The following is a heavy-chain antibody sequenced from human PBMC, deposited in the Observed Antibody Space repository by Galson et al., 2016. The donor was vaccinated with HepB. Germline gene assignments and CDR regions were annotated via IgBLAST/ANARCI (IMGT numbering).Heavy chain of an antibody. J-gene: IGHJ3*01. V-gene: IGHV4-4*02. CDR2: IYHSGSI. CDR3: ARARYCGGANCYLDAFDL. Sequence: SETLSLTCVVSGGSITSTNWWSWVRQPPEEGLEWIGEIYHSGSIYYSQSLKSRVTISVDKSKNQFSLNLNSVTAADTAVYYCARARYCGGANCYLDAFDLWGQGTMVTVSS. CDR1: GGSITSTNW. D-gene: IGHD2-15*01.